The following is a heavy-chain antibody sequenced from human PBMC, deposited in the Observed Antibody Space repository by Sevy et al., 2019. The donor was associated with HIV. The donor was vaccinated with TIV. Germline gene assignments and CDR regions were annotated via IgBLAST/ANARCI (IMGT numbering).Heavy chain of an antibody. D-gene: IGHD3-22*01. V-gene: IGHV3-9*01. J-gene: IGHJ3*02. CDR3: AKASSMIVVVPSSDACDI. CDR2: ISWNSGSI. Sequence: GGSLRLSCAASGFTFDDYAMHWVRQAPGKGLEWVSGISWNSGSIGYADSVKGRFTNSRDNAKNSLYLQMNGLRAEDTALYYCAKASSMIVVVPSSDACDIWGQGTMVTVSS. CDR1: GFTFDDYA.